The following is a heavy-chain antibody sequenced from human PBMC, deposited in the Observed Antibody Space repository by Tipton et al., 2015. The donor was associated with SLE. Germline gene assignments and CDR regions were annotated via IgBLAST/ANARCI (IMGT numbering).Heavy chain of an antibody. Sequence: TLSLTCTVSGGSISSYYWSWIRQPPGKGLEWIGYIFYSGSTNYNPSLKSRVTISVDTSKNQFPLKLSSVTAADTAVYYCARDPGRYDFGPYGMDVRGQGTTVTVSS. CDR1: GGSISSYY. V-gene: IGHV4-59*01. CDR3: ARDPGRYDFGPYGMDV. J-gene: IGHJ6*02. CDR2: IFYSGST. D-gene: IGHD3-3*01.